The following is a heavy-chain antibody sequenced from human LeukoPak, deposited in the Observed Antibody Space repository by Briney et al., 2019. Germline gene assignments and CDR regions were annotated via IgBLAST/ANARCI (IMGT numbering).Heavy chain of an antibody. CDR3: ARHMPLAGSVRI. D-gene: IGHD6-19*01. Sequence: SETLSLTCTVSGGSISSSSYYWGWIRQPPGKGLEWIGSIYYSGSTYYNPSLKSRVTISVDTSKNQFSLKLSSVTAADTAGYSCARHMPLAGSVRIWGQGKMVTVSS. CDR2: IYYSGST. J-gene: IGHJ3*02. CDR1: GGSISSSSYY. V-gene: IGHV4-39*01.